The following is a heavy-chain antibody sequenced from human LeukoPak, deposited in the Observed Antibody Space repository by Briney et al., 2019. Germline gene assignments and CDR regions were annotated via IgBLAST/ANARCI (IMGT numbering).Heavy chain of an antibody. D-gene: IGHD3-22*01. CDR3: ARGLYYYDSSGYYHTDDAFDI. V-gene: IGHV3-30*04. J-gene: IGHJ3*02. CDR2: ISYDGSNK. CDR1: GFTFSSYA. Sequence: GGSLRLSCAASGFTFSSYAMHWVRQAPGKGLEWVAVISYDGSNKYYADSVKGRFTISRDNSKDTLYLQMNSLRAEDTAVYYCARGLYYYDSSGYYHTDDAFDIWGQGTMVTVSS.